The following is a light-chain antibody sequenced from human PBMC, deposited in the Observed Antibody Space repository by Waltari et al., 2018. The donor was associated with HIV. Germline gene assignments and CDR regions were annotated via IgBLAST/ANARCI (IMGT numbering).Light chain of an antibody. Sequence: EIVLTQSPGTLSLSPGERATLSCRASQSVDSSYLAWYQQEPGQAPRLLIYTTSGRATCIPDRFSGSGSVTDFTLTISRLEPEDFAVYYCQQSATFGQGTKVEMK. V-gene: IGKV3-20*01. CDR1: QSVDSSY. CDR3: QQSAT. J-gene: IGKJ1*01. CDR2: TTS.